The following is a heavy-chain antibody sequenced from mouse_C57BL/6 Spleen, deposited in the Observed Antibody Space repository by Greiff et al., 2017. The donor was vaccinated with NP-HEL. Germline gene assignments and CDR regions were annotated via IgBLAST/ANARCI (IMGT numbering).Heavy chain of an antibody. CDR1: GYTFTSYW. CDR3: AREKAGTWYFGV. J-gene: IGHJ1*03. CDR2: IDPSDSET. V-gene: IGHV1-52*01. D-gene: IGHD4-1*01. Sequence: VQLQQPGAELVRPGSSVKLSCKASGYTFTSYWMPWVKQRPIQGLEWIGNIDPSDSETHYNQTFKDKATLPVVKSSSTAYMQLSSLTSEDSAVYYCAREKAGTWYFGVWGTGTTVTVSS.